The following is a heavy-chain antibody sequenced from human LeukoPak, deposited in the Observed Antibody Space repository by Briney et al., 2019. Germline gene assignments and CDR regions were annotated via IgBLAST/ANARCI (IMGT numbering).Heavy chain of an antibody. CDR1: GGSISSYY. Sequence: SETLSLTCTVSGGSISSYYWSWIRQPAGKGLEWIGRIYTSGSTNYDPSLKSRVTMSVDTSKNQFSLKLSSVTAADTAVYYCARDQGEQWLVHFDYWGQGTLVTVSS. CDR3: ARDQGEQWLVHFDY. J-gene: IGHJ4*02. CDR2: IYTSGST. D-gene: IGHD6-19*01. V-gene: IGHV4-4*07.